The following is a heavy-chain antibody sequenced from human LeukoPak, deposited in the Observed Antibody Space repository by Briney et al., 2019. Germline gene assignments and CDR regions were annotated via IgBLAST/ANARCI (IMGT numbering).Heavy chain of an antibody. CDR3: ARVRPAISY. D-gene: IGHD3-3*02. Sequence: GGSLRLSCGASGFMFSSYWMSWVRQAPGKGLEWVANIKEDGSEKHHVDSVKGRFTISRDNAKNSLYLQMNSLRAEDTAVCYCARVRPAISYWGQGTLVTVSS. J-gene: IGHJ4*02. V-gene: IGHV3-7*01. CDR1: GFMFSSYW. CDR2: IKEDGSEK.